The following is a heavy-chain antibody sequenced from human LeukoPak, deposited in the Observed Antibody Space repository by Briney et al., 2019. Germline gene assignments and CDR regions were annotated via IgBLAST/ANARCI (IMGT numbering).Heavy chain of an antibody. CDR2: IWYDGSKK. CDR3: ARDRGILVTGNLDS. CDR1: GFTISSYG. D-gene: IGHD6-19*01. Sequence: PGGSLRLSCAASGFTISSYGMHWVRQAPGKGLEWVAVIWYDGSKKYYADSVKGRFTISRDNFKNTLDLQVNGPRAEDTALYYCARDRGILVTGNLDSWGQGTLVTVSS. J-gene: IGHJ4*02. V-gene: IGHV3-33*01.